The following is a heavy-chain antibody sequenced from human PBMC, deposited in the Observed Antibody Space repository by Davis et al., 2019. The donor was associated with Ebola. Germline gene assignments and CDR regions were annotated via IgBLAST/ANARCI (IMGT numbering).Heavy chain of an antibody. CDR1: GGSFSGYY. Sequence: PSETLSLTCAVYGGSFSGYYWSWIRQPPGKGLEWIGEINHSGSTNYNPSLKSRVTISVDTSKNQFSLKLSSVTAADTAVYYCASQALVQGSVWGQGTLVTVSS. CDR2: INHSGST. D-gene: IGHD3-10*01. V-gene: IGHV4-34*01. J-gene: IGHJ4*02. CDR3: ASQALVQGSV.